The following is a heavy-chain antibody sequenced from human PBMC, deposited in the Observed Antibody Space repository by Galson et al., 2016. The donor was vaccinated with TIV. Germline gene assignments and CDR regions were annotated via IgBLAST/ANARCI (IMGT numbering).Heavy chain of an antibody. D-gene: IGHD1-14*01. Sequence: SLRLSCAASGFTFSTYAMSWVRQAPGKGLEWVSGISAGGGSTHYAHSVKGRFIISRDNSKNTLYLQMDSLRADDTAVYYGARGWQPFYNHYYSMDVWGQGTTVIVPS. V-gene: IGHV3-23*01. CDR1: GFTFSTYA. CDR3: ARGWQPFYNHYYSMDV. CDR2: ISAGGGST. J-gene: IGHJ6*02.